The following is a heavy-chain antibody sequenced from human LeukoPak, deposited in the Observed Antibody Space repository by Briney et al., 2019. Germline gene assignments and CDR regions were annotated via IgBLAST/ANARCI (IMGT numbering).Heavy chain of an antibody. J-gene: IGHJ4*02. D-gene: IGHD2-21*01. CDR2: IKQDGSEK. CDR1: GFTFSSYW. CDR3: ARSLHISAPFDV. Sequence: GGSLRLSCVVSGFTFSSYWMSWVRQAPGKGLEWVANIKQDGSEKYYVDSVKGRFTISRDNAKNSLYLQMNSPRAEDTAVYYCARSLHISAPFDVWGQGALVTVSS. V-gene: IGHV3-7*01.